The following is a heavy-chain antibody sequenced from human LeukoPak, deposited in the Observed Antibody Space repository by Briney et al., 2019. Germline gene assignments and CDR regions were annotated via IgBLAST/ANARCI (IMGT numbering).Heavy chain of an antibody. J-gene: IGHJ5*02. Sequence: SETLSLTCAVYGVSISGYYWSWIRQPPGKGLEWIGEINHSGSTNYNPSLKSRVTISVDTSKNQFSLKLSSVTAADTAVYYCARGRGAAATWGQGTLVTVSS. V-gene: IGHV4-34*01. D-gene: IGHD6-13*01. CDR3: ARGRGAAAT. CDR2: INHSGST. CDR1: GVSISGYY.